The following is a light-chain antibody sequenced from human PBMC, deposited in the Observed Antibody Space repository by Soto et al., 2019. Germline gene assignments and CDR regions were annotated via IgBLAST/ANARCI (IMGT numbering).Light chain of an antibody. CDR3: QQYGNSPLFT. Sequence: EIVLTQSPGTLSLSPGERATLSCRASQSVNSNSLAWYQQHSGQPPRLIIYGASSRATGIPDRFSGSGSGTDFPLTINRLEPEAFAVYYCQQYGNSPLFTFGPGTQVDIK. J-gene: IGKJ3*01. V-gene: IGKV3-20*01. CDR1: QSVNSNS. CDR2: GAS.